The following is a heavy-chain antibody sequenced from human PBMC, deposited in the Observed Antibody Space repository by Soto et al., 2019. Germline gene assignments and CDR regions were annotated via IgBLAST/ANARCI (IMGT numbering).Heavy chain of an antibody. CDR3: ARRCPSPDAY. Sequence: QVQLQQWGAGLLKPSETLSLTCAVYGGSFSGYFWSWIRQPPGKGLEWIGEVDDRGSTNYNPSLKSRVTISVDTSKNQFSLDLNSVTAADTAVYYCARRCPSPDAYWGQGTLVTVSS. J-gene: IGHJ4*02. CDR1: GGSFSGYF. V-gene: IGHV4-34*01. CDR2: VDDRGST.